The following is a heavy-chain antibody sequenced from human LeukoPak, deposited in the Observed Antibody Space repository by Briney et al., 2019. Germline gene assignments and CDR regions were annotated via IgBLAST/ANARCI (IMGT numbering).Heavy chain of an antibody. V-gene: IGHV3-30*04. Sequence: GRSLRLSCAASGFTFSSYAMHWVRQAPGKGLEWVAVISYDGSNKYYADSVKGRFTISRDNSKNTLYLQMNSLRAEDTAVYYCAKVYYDSSGYPFFDYWGQGTLVTVSS. J-gene: IGHJ4*02. D-gene: IGHD3-22*01. CDR2: ISYDGSNK. CDR3: AKVYYDSSGYPFFDY. CDR1: GFTFSSYA.